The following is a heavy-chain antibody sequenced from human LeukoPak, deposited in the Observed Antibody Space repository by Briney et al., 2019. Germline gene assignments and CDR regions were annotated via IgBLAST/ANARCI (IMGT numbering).Heavy chain of an antibody. CDR2: IKQDGSQK. J-gene: IGHJ4*02. CDR3: ASHYDSTAYSLDY. D-gene: IGHD3-22*01. Sequence: GGSLRLSCAASGFTFSSYWMTWVRQAPGKGLEWVANIKQDGSQKFYLDSVKGRFTISRDNAKESLFLQMNSLRAEDTAVYYCASHYDSTAYSLDYWGQGTLVTVSS. CDR1: GFTFSSYW. V-gene: IGHV3-7*01.